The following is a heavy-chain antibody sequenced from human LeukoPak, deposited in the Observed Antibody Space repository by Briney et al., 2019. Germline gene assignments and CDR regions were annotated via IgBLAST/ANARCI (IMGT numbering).Heavy chain of an antibody. V-gene: IGHV3-23*01. Sequence: GGSLILSCAASGFTFSSYAMSWVRQAPGKGLEWVSAISGSGGSTYYADSVKGRFTISRDNSKNTLYLQMNSLRAEDTAVYYCAEDRHILWDFDYWGQGTLVTVSS. D-gene: IGHD3-9*01. CDR3: AEDRHILWDFDY. CDR1: GFTFSSYA. CDR2: ISGSGGST. J-gene: IGHJ4*02.